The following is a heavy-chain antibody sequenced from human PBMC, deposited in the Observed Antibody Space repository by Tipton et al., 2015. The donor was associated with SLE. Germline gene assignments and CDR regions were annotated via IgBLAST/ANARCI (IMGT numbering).Heavy chain of an antibody. CDR2: IHSTGST. Sequence: TLSLTCTVSGGSISSGDYRWSWIRQPAGKGLEWIGHIHSTGSTNYNPSLRSRGTISLDTSKNQFSLNLKSLTAADTAVYFCARGPPDGFHTWSQGTLVTVSS. CDR1: GGSISSGDYR. CDR3: ARGPPDGFHT. J-gene: IGHJ3*02. V-gene: IGHV4-61*09.